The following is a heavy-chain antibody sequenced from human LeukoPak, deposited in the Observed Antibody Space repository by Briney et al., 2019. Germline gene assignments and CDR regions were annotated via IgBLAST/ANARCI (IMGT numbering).Heavy chain of an antibody. CDR1: GFTVSSNY. J-gene: IGHJ4*02. V-gene: IGHV3-53*01. CDR2: IYSGGSI. D-gene: IGHD5-18*01. CDR3: ASGKETSMAQGY. Sequence: PGGSLRLSCAVSGFTVSSNYMTWVRQAPGKGLEWVSVIYSGGSICYADSVKGRFTISRDISKNTVDLQLNSLRAEDTAVYYCASGKETSMAQGYWGQGTLVTVSS.